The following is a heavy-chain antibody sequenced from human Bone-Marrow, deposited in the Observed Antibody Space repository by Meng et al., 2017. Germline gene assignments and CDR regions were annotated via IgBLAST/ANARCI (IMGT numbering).Heavy chain of an antibody. CDR3: ARDIDDILTGDYYFDY. J-gene: IGHJ4*02. V-gene: IGHV3-30*04. D-gene: IGHD3-9*01. CDR1: GFTFSSYA. CDR2: ISYDGSNK. Sequence: GGSLRLSCAASGFTFSSYAMHWVRQAPGKGLEWVAVISYDGSNKYYADSVKGRFTISRDNSKNTLYLQMNSLRAEDTAVYYWARDIDDILTGDYYFDYWGQGTLVTVSS.